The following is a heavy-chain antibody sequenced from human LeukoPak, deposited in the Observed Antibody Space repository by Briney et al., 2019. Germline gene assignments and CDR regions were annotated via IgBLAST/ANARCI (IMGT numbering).Heavy chain of an antibody. V-gene: IGHV3-9*01. J-gene: IGHJ4*02. D-gene: IGHD6-19*01. Sequence: GGSLRLSCAASGFTFSSHWMHWVRQAPGKGLEWVSGISWNSGSIGYADSVKGRFTISRDNAKNSLYLQMNSLRAEDTALYYCAKDMYSGSGWTFDYWGQGTLVTVSS. CDR2: ISWNSGSI. CDR3: AKDMYSGSGWTFDY. CDR1: GFTFSSHW.